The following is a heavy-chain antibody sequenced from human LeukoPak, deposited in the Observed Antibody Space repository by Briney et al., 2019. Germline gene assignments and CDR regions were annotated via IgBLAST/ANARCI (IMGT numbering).Heavy chain of an antibody. J-gene: IGHJ4*02. Sequence: PGGSLRLSCAASGFTFSSYAMSWVRQAPGKGLEWVSSITASGVSTHYADSVKGRFTISRDNSKNTLFLRMNSLRAEDTAVYYCARKRGYTYGYDHWGQGTLVTVSS. D-gene: IGHD5-18*01. V-gene: IGHV3-23*01. CDR2: ITASGVST. CDR1: GFTFSSYA. CDR3: ARKRGYTYGYDH.